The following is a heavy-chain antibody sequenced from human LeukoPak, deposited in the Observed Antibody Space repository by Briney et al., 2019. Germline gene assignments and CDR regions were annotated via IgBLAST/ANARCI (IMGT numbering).Heavy chain of an antibody. V-gene: IGHV3-15*01. CDR2: IKSKTDGGTT. D-gene: IGHD3-22*01. CDR3: ARDNYYDSSGHNIGGFDY. J-gene: IGHJ4*02. Sequence: KPGGSLRLSCAASGFTFSNAWMSWVRQAPGKGLEWVGRIKSKTDGGTTDYAAPVKGRFTISRDNSKNTLYLQMNSLRAEDTAVYYCARDNYYDSSGHNIGGFDYWGQGTLVTVSS. CDR1: GFTFSNAW.